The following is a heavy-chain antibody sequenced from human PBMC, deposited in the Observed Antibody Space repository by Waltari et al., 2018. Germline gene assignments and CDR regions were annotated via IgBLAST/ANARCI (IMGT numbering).Heavy chain of an antibody. V-gene: IGHV4-4*07. CDR3: ARDSNGPVVVAASGWFDP. J-gene: IGHJ5*02. D-gene: IGHD2-15*01. CDR2: IYTSGST. CDR1: GGSISSYY. Sequence: QVQLQESGPGLVKPSETLSLTCTVSGGSISSYYWSWIRQPAGQGLEWIGRIYTSGSTNYNPSLKSRVTMSVDTSKNQFSLKLSSVTAADTAVYYCARDSNGPVVVAASGWFDPWGQGTLVTVSS.